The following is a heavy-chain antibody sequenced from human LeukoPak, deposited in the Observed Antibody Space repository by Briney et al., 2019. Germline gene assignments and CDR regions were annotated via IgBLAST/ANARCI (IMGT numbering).Heavy chain of an antibody. CDR1: GFTFSSYE. V-gene: IGHV3-48*03. CDR3: ARDSSSYYEREGYFDY. J-gene: IGHJ4*02. Sequence: PGGSLRLSCAASGFTFSSYEMNWVRQAPGKGLEWVSYISSSGSTIYYADSVKGRFTISRDNAKNSLYLQMNSLRAEDTAVYYCARDSSSYYEREGYFDYWGQGTLVTVSS. CDR2: ISSSGSTI. D-gene: IGHD3-22*01.